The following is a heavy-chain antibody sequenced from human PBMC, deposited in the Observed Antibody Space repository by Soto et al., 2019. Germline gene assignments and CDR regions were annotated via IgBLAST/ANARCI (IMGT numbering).Heavy chain of an antibody. D-gene: IGHD6-19*01. CDR1: GGSISSSSYY. Sequence: SETLSLTCTVSGGSISSSSYYWGWIRQPPGKGLEWIGSIYYSGSTYYNPSLKSRVTISVDTSKNQFSLKLSSVTAADTAVYYCVSREIAVAPNWFDPWGQGTLVTVSS. V-gene: IGHV4-39*01. CDR2: IYYSGST. J-gene: IGHJ5*02. CDR3: VSREIAVAPNWFDP.